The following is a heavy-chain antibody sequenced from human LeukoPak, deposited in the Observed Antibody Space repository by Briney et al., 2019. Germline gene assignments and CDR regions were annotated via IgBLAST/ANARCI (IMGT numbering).Heavy chain of an antibody. V-gene: IGHV5-51*01. CDR3: ARHRNDYGDYRRYFDY. CDR1: GYSFSTFW. Sequence: GESLKISCQGSGYSFSTFWIGWVRQVPGKGLEGMVIIFPGDSDTRYNPSFQGQVIISADKSISTAYLQWSSLKASDTAMYYCARHRNDYGDYRRYFDYWGQGTLVTVSS. J-gene: IGHJ4*02. D-gene: IGHD4-17*01. CDR2: IFPGDSDT.